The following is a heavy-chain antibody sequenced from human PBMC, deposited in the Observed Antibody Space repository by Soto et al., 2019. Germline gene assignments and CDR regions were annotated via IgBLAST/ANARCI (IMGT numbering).Heavy chain of an antibody. Sequence: GESLKISCKGSGYSFTSYWIGWVRQMPGKGLEWMGIIYPGDSDTRYSPSFQGQVTISADKSISTAYLQWSSLTASDTAMYYWARPNYYGWGSPSDYYGMDVWGKGTTVTV. V-gene: IGHV5-51*01. CDR2: IYPGDSDT. CDR1: GYSFTSYW. D-gene: IGHD3-10*01. J-gene: IGHJ6*04. CDR3: ARPNYYGWGSPSDYYGMDV.